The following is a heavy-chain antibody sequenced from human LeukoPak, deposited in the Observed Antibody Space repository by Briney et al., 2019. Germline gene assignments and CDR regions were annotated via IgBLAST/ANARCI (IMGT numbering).Heavy chain of an antibody. J-gene: IGHJ4*02. Sequence: GGSLRLSCAASGFTFSSYGMSWVRQAPGEGLEWVSSISGSGGSTYYADSVKGRFTISRDNSKNTLYLQMNSLRAEDTAVYYCAKEAEAYYYDSSGYYYFDYWGQGTLVTVSS. V-gene: IGHV3-23*01. CDR1: GFTFSSYG. D-gene: IGHD3-22*01. CDR3: AKEAEAYYYDSSGYYYFDY. CDR2: ISGSGGST.